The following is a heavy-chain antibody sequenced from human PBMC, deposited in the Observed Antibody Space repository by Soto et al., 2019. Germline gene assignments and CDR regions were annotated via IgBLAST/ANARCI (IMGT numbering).Heavy chain of an antibody. CDR2: VSVSGGTT. D-gene: IGHD3-10*01. V-gene: IGHV3-23*01. CDR3: ARGATDSYPGSRIFDF. Sequence: PGGSLRLSCAASGFTFSSYAMSWVRQAPGKGLEWVSTVSVSGGTTYYADSVKGWFTISRDNSKNTLYLQMSSLRAEDSAVYYCARGATDSYPGSRIFDFWGRGTLVTVSA. CDR1: GFTFSSYA. J-gene: IGHJ4*02.